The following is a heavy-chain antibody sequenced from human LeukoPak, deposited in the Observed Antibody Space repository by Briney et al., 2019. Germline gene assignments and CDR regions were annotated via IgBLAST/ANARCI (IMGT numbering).Heavy chain of an antibody. D-gene: IGHD3/OR15-3a*01. CDR1: GGSISSGSYY. Sequence: KPSETLSLTCAVSGGSISSGSYYWSWIRQPAGKGLEWIGRIYTSGSTNYNPSLKSRVTISADTSKNQFSLKLSSVTAADTAVYYCARQTGSGLFILPGGQGTLVTVSS. CDR3: ARQTGSGLFILP. J-gene: IGHJ4*02. V-gene: IGHV4-61*02. CDR2: IYTSGST.